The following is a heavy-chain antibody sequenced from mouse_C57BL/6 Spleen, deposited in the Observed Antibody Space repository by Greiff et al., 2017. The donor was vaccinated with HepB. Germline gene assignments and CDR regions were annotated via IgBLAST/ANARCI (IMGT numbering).Heavy chain of an antibody. CDR2: ISSGSSTI. D-gene: IGHD1-1*01. V-gene: IGHV5-17*01. J-gene: IGHJ3*01. CDR3: ARPYYYGSSGFAY. Sequence: EVQRVESGGGLVKPGGSLKLSCAASGFTFSDYGMHWVRQAPEKGLEWVAYISSGSSTIYYADTVKGRFTISRDNAKNTLFLQMTSLRSEDTAMYYCARPYYYGSSGFAYWGQGTLVTVSA. CDR1: GFTFSDYG.